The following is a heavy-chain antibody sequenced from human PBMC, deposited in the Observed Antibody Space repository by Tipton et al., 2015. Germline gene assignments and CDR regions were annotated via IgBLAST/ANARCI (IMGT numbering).Heavy chain of an antibody. D-gene: IGHD4-17*01. CDR3: ARLRKGDGDYAIDY. J-gene: IGHJ4*02. Sequence: QLVQSGAEVKKPGESLKISCKASGYRFNHFWIGWVRQMPGKGLEWMGIIYPGDSDTRYSPSFQGQVTISADKSISIAYLQWSSLKASDTAMYYCARLRKGDGDYAIDYWGQGTQVIVSS. V-gene: IGHV5-51*01. CDR1: GYRFNHFW. CDR2: IYPGDSDT.